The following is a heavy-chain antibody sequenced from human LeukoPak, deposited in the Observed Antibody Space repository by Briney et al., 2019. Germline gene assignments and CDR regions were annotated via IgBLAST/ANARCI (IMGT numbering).Heavy chain of an antibody. CDR3: ARSQPLTYYYDSSGYYPRYYFDY. CDR1: GFTFSSYA. V-gene: IGHV4-30-4*08. Sequence: LRLSCAASGFTFSSYAMSWVRQPPGKGLEWIGYIYYSGSTYYNPSLKSRVTISVDTSKNQFSLKLSSVTAADTAVYYCARSQPLTYYYDSSGYYPRYYFDYWGQGTLVTVSS. J-gene: IGHJ4*02. D-gene: IGHD3-22*01. CDR2: IYYSGST.